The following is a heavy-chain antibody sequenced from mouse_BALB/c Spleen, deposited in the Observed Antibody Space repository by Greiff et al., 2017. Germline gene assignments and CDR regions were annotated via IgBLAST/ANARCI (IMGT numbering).Heavy chain of an antibody. J-gene: IGHJ3*01. Sequence: QVQLKQSGAELMKPGASVKISCKATGYTFSSYWIEWVKQRPGHGLEWIGEILPGSGSTNYNEKFKGKATFTADTSSNTAYMQLSSLTSEDSAVYYCAKNYGSSAWFAYGGQGTLVTVSA. CDR3: AKNYGSSAWFAY. CDR1: GYTFSSYW. D-gene: IGHD1-1*01. CDR2: ILPGSGST. V-gene: IGHV1-9*01.